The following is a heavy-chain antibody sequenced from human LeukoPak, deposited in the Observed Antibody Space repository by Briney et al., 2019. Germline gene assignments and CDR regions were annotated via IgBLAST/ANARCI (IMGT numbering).Heavy chain of an antibody. CDR1: GYSISSGYY. V-gene: IGHV4-38-2*02. Sequence: SETLSLTCTVSGYSISSGYYWGWIRQPPGKGLEWIGSIYHSGSTNYNPSLKSRVTISVDKSKNQFSLKLSSVTAADTAVYYCARGILLWFGELSPHFDYWGQGTLVTVSS. J-gene: IGHJ4*02. CDR2: IYHSGST. CDR3: ARGILLWFGELSPHFDY. D-gene: IGHD3-10*01.